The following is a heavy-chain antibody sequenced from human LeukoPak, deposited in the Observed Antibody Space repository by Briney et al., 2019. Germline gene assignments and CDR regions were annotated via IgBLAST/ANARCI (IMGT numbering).Heavy chain of an antibody. CDR1: GYSFADYY. V-gene: IGHV1-2*02. CDR2: IKPNSGGT. J-gene: IGHJ4*02. D-gene: IGHD2-15*01. CDR3: ASGPYCSGGSCYSFDY. Sequence: ASVKVSCKASGYSFADYYMHWVRQAPGQGLEWMGWIKPNSGGTRSAQKFQGRVTMTRDMSTSTVYMELSSLRSEDTAVYYCASGPYCSGGSCYSFDYWGQGTLVTVSS.